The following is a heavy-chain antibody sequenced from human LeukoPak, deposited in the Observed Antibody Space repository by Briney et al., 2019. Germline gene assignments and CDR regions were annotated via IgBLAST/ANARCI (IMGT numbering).Heavy chain of an antibody. CDR1: GFSFSDYG. J-gene: IGHJ4*02. D-gene: IGHD4-17*01. V-gene: IGHV3-48*01. Sequence: GGSLRLSCAASGFSFSDYGMNWVRRAPGKGLEWLSHINSNGAVISYADSVKGRFTISRDTAKSSLYLQMDSLKIEDTAIYFCARDPDGDYDFDYWGQGTLVTVSS. CDR2: INSNGAVI. CDR3: ARDPDGDYDFDY.